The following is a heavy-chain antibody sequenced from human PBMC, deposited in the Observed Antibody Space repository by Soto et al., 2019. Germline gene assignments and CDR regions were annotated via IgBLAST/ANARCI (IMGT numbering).Heavy chain of an antibody. CDR1: GLTFSSYW. D-gene: IGHD6-19*01. CDR3: ARAPYSSGWSGVEY. Sequence: EVQLVESGGGLVQPGGSLRLCCGASGLTFSSYWMHWVRQAPGKGLLWVSRISIEGSVTTYADSVKGRFTISRDNAKNTLYLQMNRQRAEDTAVYYCARAPYSSGWSGVEYWGQGTLVTVSS. J-gene: IGHJ4*02. V-gene: IGHV3-74*01. CDR2: ISIEGSVT.